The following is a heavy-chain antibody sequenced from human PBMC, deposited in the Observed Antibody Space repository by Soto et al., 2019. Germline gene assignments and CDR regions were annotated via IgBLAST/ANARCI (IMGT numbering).Heavy chain of an antibody. V-gene: IGHV5-51*01. Sequence: PGESLKISCKGSGYSFTSYWIGWVRQMPGKGLEWMGIIYPGDSDTRYSPSFQGQVTISADKSISTAYLQWSSLKASDTAMYYCARHGAVTNNYYYYYGMDVWGQGTTVTVSS. CDR1: GYSFTSYW. CDR2: IYPGDSDT. J-gene: IGHJ6*02. CDR3: ARHGAVTNNYYYYYGMDV. D-gene: IGHD4-17*01.